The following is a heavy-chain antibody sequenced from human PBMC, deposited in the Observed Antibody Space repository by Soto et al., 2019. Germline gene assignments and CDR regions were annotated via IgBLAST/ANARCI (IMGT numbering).Heavy chain of an antibody. Sequence: GGSLRLSCAASGFTFSSYSMNWVRQAPGKGLEWVSYISSSSSTIYYADSVKGRFTISRDNAKNSLYLQMNSLRDEDTAVYYCARDLGSSSPIVQLWLRGIYFDYWGQGTLVTVSS. J-gene: IGHJ4*02. D-gene: IGHD5-18*01. CDR3: ARDLGSSSPIVQLWLRGIYFDY. CDR1: GFTFSSYS. CDR2: ISSSSSTI. V-gene: IGHV3-48*02.